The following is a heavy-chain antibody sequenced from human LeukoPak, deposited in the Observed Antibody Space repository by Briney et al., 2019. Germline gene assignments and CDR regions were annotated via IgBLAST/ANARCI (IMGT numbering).Heavy chain of an antibody. D-gene: IGHD2/OR15-2a*01. J-gene: IGHJ4*02. CDR1: GFTFSTHA. V-gene: IGHV3-23*01. Sequence: GGSLRLSCGASGFTFSTHAMAWVRQAPGKGLDWVSAISGDGDTTYYADSVKGRFTISRDNSKNTVYLQMNSLRAEDTAVYYCANQNPGWGQGTLVTVSS. CDR2: ISGDGDTT. CDR3: ANQNPG.